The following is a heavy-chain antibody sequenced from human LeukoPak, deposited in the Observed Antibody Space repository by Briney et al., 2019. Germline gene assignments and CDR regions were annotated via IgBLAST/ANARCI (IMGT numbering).Heavy chain of an antibody. CDR2: IYSGGST. D-gene: IGHD1-26*01. V-gene: IGHV3-53*01. Sequence: GGSLRLSCAASGFTVSSNYMSWVRQAPGKGLEWVSGIYSGGSTYYADSEKGRFTISSDSSKNTLYLQMNSLRAEDTAVYYCARDLRFLVGATDYWGQGTLVTVSS. J-gene: IGHJ4*02. CDR3: ARDLRFLVGATDY. CDR1: GFTVSSNY.